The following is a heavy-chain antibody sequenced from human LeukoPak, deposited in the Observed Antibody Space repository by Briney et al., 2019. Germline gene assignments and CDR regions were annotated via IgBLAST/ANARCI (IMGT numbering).Heavy chain of an antibody. Sequence: GPLRLSCAASGFTFSSYWMSWIRQPPGKGLEWIGEINHSGSTNYNPSLKSRVTISVDTSKNQFSLKLSSVTAADTAVYYCARGPFYYYGMDVWGQGTTVTVSS. CDR2: INHSGST. J-gene: IGHJ6*02. V-gene: IGHV4-34*01. CDR3: ARGPFYYYGMDV. CDR1: GFTFSSYW.